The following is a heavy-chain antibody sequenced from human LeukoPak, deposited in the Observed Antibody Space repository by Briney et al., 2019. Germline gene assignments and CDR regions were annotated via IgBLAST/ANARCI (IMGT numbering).Heavy chain of an antibody. D-gene: IGHD3-9*01. CDR2: INHSGST. Sequence: PSETLSVTCAVHGGSFSGYYWSWIRQPPGKGLEWIGEINHSGSTNYNPSLKSRVTISVETSKNQFSLKLSSVTAADTAVYYCARAPYDILTGYPNWFDPWGQGTLVTVSS. J-gene: IGHJ5*02. V-gene: IGHV4-34*01. CDR1: GGSFSGYY. CDR3: ARAPYDILTGYPNWFDP.